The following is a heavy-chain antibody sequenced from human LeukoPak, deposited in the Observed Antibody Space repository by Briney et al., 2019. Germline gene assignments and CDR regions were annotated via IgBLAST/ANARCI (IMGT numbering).Heavy chain of an antibody. V-gene: IGHV3-7*03. CDR3: ARGQWLVL. Sequence: PGGSLRLSCAASGFTFNIYWMSWVRQAPGKGLEWAANIKQDGSEKYYVDSVKGRFIISRDNAKNSLYLQMNSLRAEDTAVYYCARGQWLVLWGQGTLVTVSS. CDR2: IKQDGSEK. CDR1: GFTFNIYW. D-gene: IGHD6-19*01. J-gene: IGHJ4*02.